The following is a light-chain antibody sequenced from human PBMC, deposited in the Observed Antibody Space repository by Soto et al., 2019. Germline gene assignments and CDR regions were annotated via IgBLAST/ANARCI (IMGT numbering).Light chain of an antibody. J-gene: IGLJ2*01. V-gene: IGLV1-44*01. CDR1: SSNIGSNT. CDR2: SNN. CDR3: ATRDDSLNDVV. Sequence: QSVLTQPPSASGTPGQRVTISCSGSSSNIGSNTVNWYQQLPGTAPKLLIYSNNQRPSGVPDRFSGSKSGTSASLAISGLQSEDEADYYCATRDDSLNDVVFGGGTKLTVL.